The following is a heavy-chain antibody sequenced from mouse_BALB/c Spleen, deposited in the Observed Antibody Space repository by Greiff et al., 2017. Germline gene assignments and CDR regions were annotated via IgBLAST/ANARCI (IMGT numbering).Heavy chain of an antibody. CDR3: ARIDYGSSSSYFDV. CDR2: ISYSGST. V-gene: IGHV3-2*02. D-gene: IGHD1-1*01. J-gene: IGHJ1*01. Sequence: VQLKESGPGLVKPSQSLSLTCTVTGYSITSDYAWNWIRQFPGNKLEWMGYISYSGSTSYNPSLKSRISITRDTSKNQFFLQLNSVTTEDTATFYCARIDYGSSSSYFDVWGAGTTVTVSA. CDR1: GYSITSDYA.